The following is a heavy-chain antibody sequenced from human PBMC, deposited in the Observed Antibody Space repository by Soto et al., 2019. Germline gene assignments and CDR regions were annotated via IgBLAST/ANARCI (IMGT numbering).Heavy chain of an antibody. V-gene: IGHV1-18*01. J-gene: IGHJ6*02. CDR2: ISAYNGNT. D-gene: IGHD2-2*01. CDR1: GYTFISYG. Sequence: ASVKVSCKASGYTFISYGISWVRQAPGQGLEWMGWISAYNGNTKYAQKLQGRVTMTTDTSTRTAYMELRSLRSEDTAVYYCATDFGGPAANGMDVWGQGTTVTVSS. CDR3: ATDFGGPAANGMDV.